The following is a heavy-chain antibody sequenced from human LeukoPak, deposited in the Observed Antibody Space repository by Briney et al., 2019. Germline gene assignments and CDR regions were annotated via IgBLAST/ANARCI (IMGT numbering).Heavy chain of an antibody. V-gene: IGHV1-18*01. J-gene: IGHJ5*02. CDR2: ISAYNGNT. Sequence: ASVKVSCKASGYTFTSYGISWVRQAPGQRLEWMGWISAYNGNTNYAQKLQGRVTMTTDTSTSTAYMELRSLRSDDTAVYYCARAPGYSYGGNNWFDPWGQGTLVTVSS. CDR3: ARAPGYSYGGNNWFDP. D-gene: IGHD5-18*01. CDR1: GYTFTSYG.